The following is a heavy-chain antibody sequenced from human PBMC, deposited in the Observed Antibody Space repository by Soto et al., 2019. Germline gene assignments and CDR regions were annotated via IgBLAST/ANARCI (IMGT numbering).Heavy chain of an antibody. J-gene: IGHJ4*02. CDR1: GFTFSSYW. Sequence: EVQLVESGGGLVQPGGSLRLTCAASGFTFSSYWMHWVRQVPGKGLVWVSRINRDGSSTSYADSVKGRFTISRDNAKNTLYLQMNGLTGEDTGVYYCATSRSFDYWGQGSLVIVSS. CDR3: ATSRSFDY. CDR2: INRDGSST. V-gene: IGHV3-74*01.